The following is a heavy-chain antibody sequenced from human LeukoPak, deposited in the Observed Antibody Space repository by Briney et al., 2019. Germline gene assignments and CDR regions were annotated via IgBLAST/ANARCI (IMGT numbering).Heavy chain of an antibody. V-gene: IGHV1-46*01. CDR1: GYTFTRYY. Sequence: ASVKVSCKASGYTFTRYYMHWVRQAPGQGLEWMGIINPSGGSTSYAQKFQGRVTMTRDTSTSTVYMELSSLRSEDTAVYYCARAYDSSGYYQNWFDPWGQGTLVTVSS. J-gene: IGHJ5*02. CDR2: INPSGGST. CDR3: ARAYDSSGYYQNWFDP. D-gene: IGHD3-22*01.